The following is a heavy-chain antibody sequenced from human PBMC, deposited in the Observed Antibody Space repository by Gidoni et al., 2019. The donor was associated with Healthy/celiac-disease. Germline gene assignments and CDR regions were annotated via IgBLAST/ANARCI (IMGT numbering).Heavy chain of an antibody. V-gene: IGHV4-39*01. Sequence: QLQLQESGPGLVKPSETLSLTCTVSGGPISSSSYYWGWIRQPPGKGLEWIGSIYYSGSTYYNPSLKSRVTISVDTSKNQCSLKLSSVTAADTAVYYCARQGRYSETTVTTEIREGGISWFDPWGQGTLVTVSS. CDR2: IYYSGST. D-gene: IGHD4-17*01. CDR3: ARQGRYSETTVTTEIREGGISWFDP. J-gene: IGHJ5*02. CDR1: GGPISSSSYY.